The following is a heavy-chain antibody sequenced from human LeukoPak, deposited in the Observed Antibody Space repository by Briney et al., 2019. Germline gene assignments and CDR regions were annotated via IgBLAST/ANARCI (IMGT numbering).Heavy chain of an antibody. J-gene: IGHJ4*02. CDR2: IISSSSYI. Sequence: GGSLRLSCAASGFTFSSYSMNWVRQAPGKGLEWVSSIISSSSYIYYADSVKGRVTISRDNAKNSLYLQMNSLRAEDTAVYYCARVKKGRKTYYFHHWGQGTLVSVSS. CDR1: GFTFSSYS. V-gene: IGHV3-21*01. CDR3: ARVKKGRKTYYFHH.